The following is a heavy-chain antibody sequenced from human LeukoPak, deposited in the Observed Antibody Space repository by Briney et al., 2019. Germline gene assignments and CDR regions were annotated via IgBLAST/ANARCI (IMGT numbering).Heavy chain of an antibody. J-gene: IGHJ4*02. Sequence: GASVKVSCKASGYTFTGYYMHWVRQAPGQGLEWMGRINPNSGGTSYAQKFQGRVTMTRDTSISTAYMELSRLRSDDTAVYYCARDFPIVVVTGGDYWGQGTLVTVSS. V-gene: IGHV1-2*06. CDR3: ARDFPIVVVTGGDY. CDR1: GYTFTGYY. CDR2: INPNSGGT. D-gene: IGHD2-21*02.